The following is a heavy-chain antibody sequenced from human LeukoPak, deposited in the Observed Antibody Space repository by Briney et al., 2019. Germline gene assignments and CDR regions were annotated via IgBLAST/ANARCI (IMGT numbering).Heavy chain of an antibody. CDR3: ARGGSSGWYYHFDY. CDR1: GGSISSYY. D-gene: IGHD6-19*01. V-gene: IGHV4-59*01. Sequence: SETLSLTCTVSGGSISSYYWSWIQQPPGKGLEWIGYIYYNVSINHNPSLKSRVIISVDTSKNQFSLKLSAVTAADTAVYYCARGGSSGWYYHFDYWGQGTLVTVSS. J-gene: IGHJ4*02. CDR2: IYYNVSI.